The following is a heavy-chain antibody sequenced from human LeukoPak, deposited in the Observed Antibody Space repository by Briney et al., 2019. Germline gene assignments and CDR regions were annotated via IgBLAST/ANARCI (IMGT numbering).Heavy chain of an antibody. CDR1: GFTFSSYD. CDR2: ISYDGSNK. CDR3: AKDGDTMSGTYYYDMDV. Sequence: GGSLRLSCAASGFTFSSYDMHWVRQAPGKGLEWVAVISYDGSNKYYADSVKGRFTISRDNSKNTLYLQMHSLRGEDTAVYYCAKDGDTMSGTYYYDMDVWGKGTTVTIS. D-gene: IGHD1-26*01. V-gene: IGHV3-30*18. J-gene: IGHJ6*03.